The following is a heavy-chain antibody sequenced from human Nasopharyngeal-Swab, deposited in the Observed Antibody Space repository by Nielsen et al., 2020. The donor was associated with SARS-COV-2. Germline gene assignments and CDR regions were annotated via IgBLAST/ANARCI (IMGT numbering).Heavy chain of an antibody. V-gene: IGHV1-8*01. Sequence: ASVKVSCKTSGYTFASFEIHWVRQATGRGLEWVGWMNLDSGDTHYAQEFQGKVTLTRDTSRSTAYMELSSLRSEDTAVYYCARGPRPKRHLDYWGQGTLVTVSS. CDR1: GYTFASFE. J-gene: IGHJ4*02. D-gene: IGHD1-1*01. CDR3: ARGPRPKRHLDY. CDR2: MNLDSGDT.